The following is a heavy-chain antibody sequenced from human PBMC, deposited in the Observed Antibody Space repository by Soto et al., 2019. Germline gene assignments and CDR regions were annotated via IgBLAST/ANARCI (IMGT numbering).Heavy chain of an antibody. V-gene: IGHV1-18*01. CDR2: ISAYNGNT. J-gene: IGHJ4*02. Sequence: QVQLVQSGAEVKKPGASVKVSCKASGYTFTSYGISWVRQAPGQGLEWMGWISAYNGNTNYVQKLQGRVTMTTDTSTSTAYMELRSLRSDDTAVYYCARDPSCSSTSCYRWADYWGQGTLVTVSS. CDR1: GYTFTSYG. CDR3: ARDPSCSSTSCYRWADY. D-gene: IGHD2-2*01.